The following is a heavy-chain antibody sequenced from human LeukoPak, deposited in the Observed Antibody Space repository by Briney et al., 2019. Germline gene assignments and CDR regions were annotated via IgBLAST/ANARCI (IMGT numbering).Heavy chain of an antibody. J-gene: IGHJ4*02. Sequence: GGSLRLSCAASGFTFSACWMSWVRQAPGKGLEWVANIREDGSEKYYVDSVKGQFTISRDNAKNSLFLQMDSLRAEDTAVYYCARDLAGHYYGSGSSFDYWGQGTLVTVAS. CDR2: IREDGSEK. D-gene: IGHD3-10*01. CDR1: GFTFSACW. CDR3: ARDLAGHYYGSGSSFDY. V-gene: IGHV3-7*01.